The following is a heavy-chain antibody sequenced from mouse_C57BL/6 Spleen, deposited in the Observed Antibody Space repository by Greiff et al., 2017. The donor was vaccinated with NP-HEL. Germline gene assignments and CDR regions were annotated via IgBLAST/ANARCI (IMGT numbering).Heavy chain of an antibody. CDR1: GYSITSGYY. V-gene: IGHV3-6*01. CDR2: ISYDGSN. CDR3: ARDDGYCVAMGD. Sequence: EVKLVESGPGLVKPSQSLSLTCSVTGYSITSGYYWNWIRQFPGNKLEWMGYISYDGSNNYNPSLKNRISITRDTSKNQFFLKLNSVTTEERATYDCARDDGYCVAMGDGGQGTSVTVSS. J-gene: IGHJ4*01. D-gene: IGHD2-3*01.